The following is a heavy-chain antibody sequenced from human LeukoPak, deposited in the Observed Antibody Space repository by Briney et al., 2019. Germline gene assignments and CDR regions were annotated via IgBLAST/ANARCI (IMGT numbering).Heavy chain of an antibody. CDR2: IYYSGST. D-gene: IGHD3-10*01. Sequence: SETLSLTCTVSGGSTSSSSYYWGWIRQPPGKGLEWIGSIYYSGSTYYNPSLKSRVTISVDTSKNQFSLKLSSVTAADTAVYYCASASSGSYADDAFDIWGQGTMVTVSS. CDR1: GGSTSSSSYY. V-gene: IGHV4-39*01. J-gene: IGHJ3*02. CDR3: ASASSGSYADDAFDI.